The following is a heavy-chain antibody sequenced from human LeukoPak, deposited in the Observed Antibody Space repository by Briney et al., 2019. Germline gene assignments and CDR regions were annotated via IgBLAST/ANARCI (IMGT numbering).Heavy chain of an antibody. Sequence: PGGSLRLSRAASVDTVSHNFMLWVRQAPAKGLEGVSLIYSGGDTHYADSVKGRFTISRENSKNTLYLQMNNLRAEDTAVYYCARDPPAVAINTYGWGQGTLVTVSS. CDR3: ARDPPAVAINTYG. J-gene: IGHJ4*02. CDR1: VDTVSHNF. D-gene: IGHD5-24*01. V-gene: IGHV3-66*01. CDR2: IYSGGDT.